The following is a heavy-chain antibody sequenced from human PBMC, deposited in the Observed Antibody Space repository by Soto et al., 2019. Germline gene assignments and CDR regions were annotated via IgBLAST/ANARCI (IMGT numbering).Heavy chain of an antibody. V-gene: IGHV1-69*01. CDR3: ARALPSYYDSSGYFWEQKNNYYYCMDV. CDR2: ILPLFGTA. CDR1: GGTFSSYA. Sequence: QVQLVQSAAEVKKPGSSVKVSCKASGGTFSSYAISWVRQAPGQGLEWMGGILPLFGTANYAQKFQGRVTITADESTSTAYMELSSLRSEDTAGYYCARALPSYYDSSGYFWEQKNNYYYCMDVWGQGTTVTVSS. J-gene: IGHJ6*02. D-gene: IGHD3-22*01.